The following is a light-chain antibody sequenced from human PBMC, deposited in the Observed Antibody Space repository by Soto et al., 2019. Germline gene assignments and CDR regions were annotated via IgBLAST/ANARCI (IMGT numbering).Light chain of an antibody. CDR1: QSVSSSY. CDR3: QPDVSSPPYT. CDR2: GAS. V-gene: IGKV3-20*01. Sequence: EIVLTQSPGTLSLSPGERATLSCRASQSVSSSYLAWYQQKPGQAPRLLIYGASSRATGIPDRFRGSGSGTDFTLPISSLEPEDFAVYHCQPDVSSPPYTFGQGTKLEIK. J-gene: IGKJ2*01.